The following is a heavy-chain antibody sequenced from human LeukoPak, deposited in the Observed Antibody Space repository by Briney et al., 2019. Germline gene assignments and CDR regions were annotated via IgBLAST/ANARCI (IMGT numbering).Heavy chain of an antibody. CDR1: GFTFSSYA. Sequence: SGGSLRLSCAASGFTFSSYAMSWVRQAPGKGLEWVSAISGSGGSTYYADSVKGRFTISRDNSKNTLYPQMNSLRAEDTAVYYCAKAGYCSGGSCYSRGYYFDYWGQGTLVTVSS. CDR3: AKAGYCSGGSCYSRGYYFDY. J-gene: IGHJ4*02. D-gene: IGHD2-15*01. V-gene: IGHV3-23*01. CDR2: ISGSGGST.